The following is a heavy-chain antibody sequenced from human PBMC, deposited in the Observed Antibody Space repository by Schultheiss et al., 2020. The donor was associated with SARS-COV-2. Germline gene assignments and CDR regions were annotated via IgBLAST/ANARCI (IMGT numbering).Heavy chain of an antibody. CDR3: AREGGSYLADAFDI. J-gene: IGHJ3*02. CDR2: INHSGST. D-gene: IGHD1-26*01. V-gene: IGHV4-4*02. CDR1: GGSISSSNW. Sequence: SETLSLTCAVSGGSISSSNWWSWVRQPPGKGLEWIGEINHSGSTNYNPSLKSRVTISVDKSKNQFSLKLSSVTAADTAVYYCAREGGSYLADAFDIWGQGTMVTVSS.